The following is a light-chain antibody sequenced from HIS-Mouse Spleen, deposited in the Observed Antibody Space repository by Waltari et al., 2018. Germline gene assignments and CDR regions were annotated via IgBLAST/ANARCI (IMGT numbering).Light chain of an antibody. V-gene: IGKV3-11*01. CDR2: DAS. CDR1: QSVSSY. J-gene: IGKJ3*01. CDR3: QQRSNWPRT. Sequence: IVLTQSRATLSLSTGERATLSCRASQSVSSYLAWYQQKPGQAPRLLIYDASNRAAGIPARFSGSGSETDFTLTISSLEPEDFAVYYCQQRSNWPRTFGPGTKVDIK.